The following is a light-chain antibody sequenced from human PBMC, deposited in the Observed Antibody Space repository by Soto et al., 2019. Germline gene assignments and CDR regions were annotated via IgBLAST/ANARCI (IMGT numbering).Light chain of an antibody. V-gene: IGKV1-5*03. CDR3: QLYDSYSEA. Sequence: IQMTQSPSTLSGSVGGRVGITCGDIQTISSWLAWYQQKPGNAHKLLIYKASTLKSGVPSRFSGSGSGTEFTLTISSLQPDDFATYSCQLYDSYSEAFGQGTKVDIK. J-gene: IGKJ1*01. CDR1: QTISSW. CDR2: KAS.